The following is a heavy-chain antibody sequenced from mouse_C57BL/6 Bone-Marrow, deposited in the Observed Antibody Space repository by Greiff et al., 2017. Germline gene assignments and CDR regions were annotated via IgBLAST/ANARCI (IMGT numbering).Heavy chain of an antibody. CDR3: ARSTGYYGSSPWFAY. V-gene: IGHV1-54*01. CDR2: LNPGSGGT. Sequence: VQLQQSGAELVRPGTSVKVSCKASGYAFTNYLIEWVKQRPGQGLEWIGVLNPGSGGTNYNEKFKGKATLTADKSSSTAYMQLSSLTSEDSAVYFCARSTGYYGSSPWFAYWGQGTLVTVSA. CDR1: GYAFTNYL. D-gene: IGHD1-1*01. J-gene: IGHJ3*01.